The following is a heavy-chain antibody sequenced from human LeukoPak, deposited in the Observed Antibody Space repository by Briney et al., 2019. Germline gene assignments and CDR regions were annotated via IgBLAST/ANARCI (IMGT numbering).Heavy chain of an antibody. CDR2: INTKGET. CDR1: GVSMSAYL. V-gene: IGHV4-4*09. D-gene: IGHD2-21*01. Sequence: PSETLSLTCTVSGVSMSAYLWSWVRQSPEKGLEWIGCINTKGETSYNPSLKSRVTTSVDTSKSQSSLRLTSVTAADTAVYYCATSNDAKIAPFDHWGQGAPVTVSS. CDR3: ATSNDAKIAPFDH. J-gene: IGHJ4*02.